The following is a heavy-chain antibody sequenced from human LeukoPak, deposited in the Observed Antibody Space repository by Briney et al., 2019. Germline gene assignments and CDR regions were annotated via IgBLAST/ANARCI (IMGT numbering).Heavy chain of an antibody. V-gene: IGHV4-59*08. J-gene: IGHJ3*02. D-gene: IGHD1-26*01. CDR2: IYSSGST. CDR1: GGSISSYY. Sequence: SETLSLTCIVSGGSISSYYWSWIRQPPGKGLEWIGYIYSSGSTNSNPSLKSRVTISIDTSKSQFSLKMTSVTAADTAVYYCARQGSGGRAFDIWGQGTMVTVSS. CDR3: ARQGSGGRAFDI.